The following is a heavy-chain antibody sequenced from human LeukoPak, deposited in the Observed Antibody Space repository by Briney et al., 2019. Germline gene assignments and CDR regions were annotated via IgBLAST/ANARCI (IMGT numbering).Heavy chain of an antibody. CDR3: ARAHYGSGSSYCMDV. CDR1: GYTFTSYG. J-gene: IGHJ6*03. Sequence: ASVKVSCKASGYTFTSYGISWVRQAPGQGLEWMGWISAYNGNTNYAQKLQGRVTMTTDTSTSTAYMELRSLRSDDTAVYYCARAHYGSGSSYCMDVWGKGTTVTISS. CDR2: ISAYNGNT. V-gene: IGHV1-18*01. D-gene: IGHD3-10*01.